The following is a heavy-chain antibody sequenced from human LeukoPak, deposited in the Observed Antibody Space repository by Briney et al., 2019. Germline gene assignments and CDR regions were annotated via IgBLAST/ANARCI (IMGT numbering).Heavy chain of an antibody. CDR2: IYYSGST. D-gene: IGHD1-26*01. V-gene: IGHV4-39*07. J-gene: IGHJ3*02. Sequence: SETLSLTCTVSGGSISSSSYYWGWIRQPPGKGLEWIGSIYYSGSTYYNPSLKSRVTISVDTSKNQFSLKLSSVTAADTAVYYCARGRAQWELLRRGGGRTDAFDIWGQGTMVTVSS. CDR3: ARGRAQWELLRRGGGRTDAFDI. CDR1: GGSISSSSYY.